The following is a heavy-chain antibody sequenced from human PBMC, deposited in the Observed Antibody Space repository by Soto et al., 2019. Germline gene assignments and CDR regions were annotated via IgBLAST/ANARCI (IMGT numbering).Heavy chain of an antibody. CDR3: ATSVGIAPTGEDGMDV. V-gene: IGHV1-69*01. Sequence: QVQLVQSGAEVKKTVSSVKVSCKASGGTFSIYVFSLLRQAPGQGPEWIGGIIPILTTPNYAQKFQGRVTIVADESTTTVYMELSSLKFEDTAVYYCATSVGIAPTGEDGMDVWGQGTSVTVSS. D-gene: IGHD2-8*02. CDR2: IIPILTTP. CDR1: GGTFSIYV. J-gene: IGHJ6*02.